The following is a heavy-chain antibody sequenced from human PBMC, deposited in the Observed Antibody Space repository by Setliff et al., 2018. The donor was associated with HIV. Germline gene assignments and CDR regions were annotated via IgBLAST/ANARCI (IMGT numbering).Heavy chain of an antibody. Sequence: GESLKISCTASGFIFGDYAMSWVRQAPGKGLEWVGFIRTKAKGGTAEYAASVKGRFTISRDDSKSIAYLQMNSLKTEDTAVYYCTRQWELRLCDYWGQGTLVTVSS. CDR1: GFIFGDYA. CDR3: TRQWELRLCDY. CDR2: IRTKAKGGTA. J-gene: IGHJ4*02. D-gene: IGHD1-26*01. V-gene: IGHV3-49*04.